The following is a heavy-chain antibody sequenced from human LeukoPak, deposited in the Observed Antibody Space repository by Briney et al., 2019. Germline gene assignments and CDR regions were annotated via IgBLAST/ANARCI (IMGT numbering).Heavy chain of an antibody. Sequence: SETLTLTCTVSGYSISSGYYWGWIRQPPGKGLEWIGRIYTSGSTNYNPSLKSRVTISVDTSKNQFSLKLTSVTVADTAVYYCARGGRSSSSWFDPWGQGTLVTVSS. J-gene: IGHJ5*02. CDR2: IYTSGST. CDR1: GYSISSGYY. V-gene: IGHV4-38-2*02. D-gene: IGHD6-6*01. CDR3: ARGGRSSSSWFDP.